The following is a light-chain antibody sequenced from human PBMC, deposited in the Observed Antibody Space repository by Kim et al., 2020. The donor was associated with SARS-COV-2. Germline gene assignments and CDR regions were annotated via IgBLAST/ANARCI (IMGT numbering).Light chain of an antibody. Sequence: VSPGKTATITCSGDKLGDKYASGFQQKPGQSPVLVIYRDNNRPSGIPERFSGSNSGNTATLTISGTQAMDEADYYCQAWDSSTAWVFGGGTQLTVL. V-gene: IGLV3-1*01. J-gene: IGLJ3*02. CDR3: QAWDSSTAWV. CDR2: RDN. CDR1: KLGDKY.